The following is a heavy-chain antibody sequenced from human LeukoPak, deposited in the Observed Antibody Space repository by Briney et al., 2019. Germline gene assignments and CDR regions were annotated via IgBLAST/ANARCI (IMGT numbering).Heavy chain of an antibody. Sequence: ASVKVSCKASGYTFTGYYMHWVRQAPGQGLEWMGWINPNSGGTNYAQKFQGRVTMTRDTSISTAYMELSRLRSDDTAVYYCARDHSSGWGFDYWGQGTLVTVSS. CDR1: GYTFTGYY. CDR2: INPNSGGT. CDR3: ARDHSSGWGFDY. D-gene: IGHD6-19*01. J-gene: IGHJ4*02. V-gene: IGHV1-2*02.